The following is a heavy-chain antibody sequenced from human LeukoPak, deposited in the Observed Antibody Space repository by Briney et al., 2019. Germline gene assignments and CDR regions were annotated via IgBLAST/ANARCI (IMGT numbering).Heavy chain of an antibody. CDR1: GGSISSGDYY. CDR2: IYYSGST. D-gene: IGHD6-13*01. CDR3: AREQQLVGFDP. Sequence: SETLSLTCTVSGGSISSGDYYWSWIRQPPGKGLEWIGYIYYSGSTYYNPSLKSRVTISVDTSKNQFSLKLSSVTAADTAVYYCAREQQLVGFDPWGQGTLVTVSS. J-gene: IGHJ5*02. V-gene: IGHV4-30-4*08.